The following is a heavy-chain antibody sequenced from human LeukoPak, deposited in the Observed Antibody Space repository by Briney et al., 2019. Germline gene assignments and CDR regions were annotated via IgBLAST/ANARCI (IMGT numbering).Heavy chain of an antibody. D-gene: IGHD1-26*01. CDR3: VRESGSYFHY. CDR1: GGSFSGYY. J-gene: IGHJ4*02. V-gene: IGHV4-34*01. Sequence: SETLSLTCAVYGGSFSGYYWSWIRQPPGKGLEWIGEINHSGSTNYNPSLKSRVTISVDTSKNQFSLKLSSVTAADTAVYYCVRESGSYFHYWGPGTRVIVSS. CDR2: INHSGST.